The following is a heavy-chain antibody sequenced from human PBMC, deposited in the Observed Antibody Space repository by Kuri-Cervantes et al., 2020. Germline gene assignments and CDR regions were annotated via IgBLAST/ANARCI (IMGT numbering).Heavy chain of an antibody. V-gene: IGHV1-2*02. CDR1: RYTFTGYY. D-gene: IGHD1-7*01. CDR2: INPNSGGT. CDR3: ARVLIRSWYNWNYGIGHWFDP. Sequence: ASVKVSCKASRYTFTGYYMHWVRQAPGQGLEWMGWINPNSGGTNYAQKFQGRVTMTRDTSISTAYMELSRLRSDDTAVYYCARVLIRSWYNWNYGIGHWFDPWGQGTLVTVSS. J-gene: IGHJ5*02.